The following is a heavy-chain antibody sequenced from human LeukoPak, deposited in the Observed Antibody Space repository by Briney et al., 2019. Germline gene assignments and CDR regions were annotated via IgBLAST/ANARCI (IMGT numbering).Heavy chain of an antibody. Sequence: SETLSLTCTVSGGSISSSSYYWGWIRQPPGKGLEWIGSIYYSGSTYYNPPLKSRVTISVDTSKNQFSLKLSSVTAADTAVYYCAGPLNGMDVWGQGTTVTVSS. V-gene: IGHV4-39*01. D-gene: IGHD3-9*01. CDR3: AGPLNGMDV. CDR2: IYYSGST. CDR1: GGSISSSSYY. J-gene: IGHJ6*02.